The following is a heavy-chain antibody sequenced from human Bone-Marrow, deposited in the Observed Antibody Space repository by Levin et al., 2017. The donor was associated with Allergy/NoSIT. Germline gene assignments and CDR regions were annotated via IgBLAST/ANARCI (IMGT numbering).Heavy chain of an antibody. J-gene: IGHJ5*02. D-gene: IGHD3-10*01. CDR1: GFIFNHFA. V-gene: IGHV3-23*01. Sequence: GGSLRLSCKASGFIFNHFAMGWVRQAPGKGLEWVSGLTGSGSSTHYADSVKGRFIMSRDNSNNTLYLQMNSLRAEDTALYYCAKSRRASITYFDAWGQGTLVTVSS. CDR3: AKSRRASITYFDA. CDR2: LTGSGSST.